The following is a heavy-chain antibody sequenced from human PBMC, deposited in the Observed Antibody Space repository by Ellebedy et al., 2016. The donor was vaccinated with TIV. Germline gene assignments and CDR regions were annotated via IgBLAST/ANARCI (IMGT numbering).Heavy chain of an antibody. CDR3: VRGWYSSGHCDVFAM. CDR2: ISVDGRAV. CDR1: GFTFSDSV. J-gene: IGHJ3*02. Sequence: SLKISXVGFGFTFSDSVMHWVRQDPGKGLDWVAGISVDGRAVHYPDSVKGRFTISRDNAQNTVYLQMNNLRLEDTAVYYCVRGWYSSGHCDVFAMWGQGTIVTVSS. D-gene: IGHD6-19*01. V-gene: IGHV3-30*03.